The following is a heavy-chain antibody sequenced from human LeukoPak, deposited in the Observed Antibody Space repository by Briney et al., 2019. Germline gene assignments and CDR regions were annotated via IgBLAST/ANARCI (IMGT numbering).Heavy chain of an antibody. J-gene: IGHJ4*02. CDR1: GNYW. D-gene: IGHD3-22*01. CDR3: AKELGITMIVVVYDY. Sequence: PGGSLRLSCAASGNYWMHWVRQAPGKGLVWVSHINSDGSWTSYADSVKGRFTISKDNAKNTVYLQMNSLRAEDTAVYYCAKELGITMIVVVYDYWGQGTLVTVSS. V-gene: IGHV3-74*01. CDR2: INSDGSWT.